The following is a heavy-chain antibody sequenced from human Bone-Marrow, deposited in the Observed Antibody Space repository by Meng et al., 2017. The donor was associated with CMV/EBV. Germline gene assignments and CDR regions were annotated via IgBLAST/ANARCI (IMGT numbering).Heavy chain of an antibody. J-gene: IGHJ4*02. V-gene: IGHV3-21*01. Sequence: GESLKISCAASGFTFSSYSMNWVRQAPGKGLEWVSSISSSSSYIYYADSVKGRFTISRDNAKNSLYLQMNSLRAEDTAVYYCARDRGYSYGFLLSYFDDWGQGTLVTFSS. CDR1: GFTFSSYS. CDR2: ISSSSSYI. D-gene: IGHD5-18*01. CDR3: ARDRGYSYGFLLSYFDD.